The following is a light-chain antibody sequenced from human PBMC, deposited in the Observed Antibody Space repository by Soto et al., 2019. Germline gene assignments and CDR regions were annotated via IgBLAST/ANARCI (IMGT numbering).Light chain of an antibody. Sequence: QSVLTQPPSASGSPGQSVTISCTGTSSDVGGYNYVSWYQQHPGKAPKLVIYEVTKRPSGVPDRFSGSKSGNTASLTVSGLQAEDEADYYCSSYAGSNNVVFGGGTKLTVL. V-gene: IGLV2-8*01. CDR3: SSYAGSNNVV. J-gene: IGLJ2*01. CDR1: SSDVGGYNY. CDR2: EVT.